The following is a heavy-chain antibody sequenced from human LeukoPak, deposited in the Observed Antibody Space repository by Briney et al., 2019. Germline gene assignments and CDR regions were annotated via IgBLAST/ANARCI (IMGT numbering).Heavy chain of an antibody. V-gene: IGHV3-23*01. D-gene: IGHD1-7*01. Sequence: GGSLRLSCAASGFTFSNYAMSWVRQAPGKGLEWVSAISGSAGSAYYADSVKGRFTISRDNSKNTLYLQMNSLRGEDTAVYYCAKDREGTIADYFDYWGQGTLVTVSS. CDR2: ISGSAGSA. CDR3: AKDREGTIADYFDY. J-gene: IGHJ4*02. CDR1: GFTFSNYA.